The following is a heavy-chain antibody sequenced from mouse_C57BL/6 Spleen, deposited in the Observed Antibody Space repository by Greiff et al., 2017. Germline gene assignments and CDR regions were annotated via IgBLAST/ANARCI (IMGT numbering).Heavy chain of an antibody. Sequence: VQLQQSGAELARPGASVKMSCKASGYTFTSYTMHWVKQRPGQGLEWIGYINPSSGYTKYNQKFKDKATLTADKSSSTAYMQLSSLTSEDSAVYYCASPITTVVAPYFDYWGQGTTLTVSS. V-gene: IGHV1-4*01. CDR2: INPSSGYT. CDR3: ASPITTVVAPYFDY. J-gene: IGHJ2*01. CDR1: GYTFTSYT. D-gene: IGHD1-1*01.